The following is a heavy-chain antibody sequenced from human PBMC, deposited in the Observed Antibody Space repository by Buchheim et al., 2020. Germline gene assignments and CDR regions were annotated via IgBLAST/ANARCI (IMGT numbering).Heavy chain of an antibody. Sequence: QVHLVESGGDLVKPGGSLRLSCVVSGFPFSDYHMSWIRQAPGKGPEWISHISGSNCLKTYVDSVKGRFTISRDNARNLLFLQLNSLRAEDTAIYYCARTVSFYFDSWGQGT. CDR2: ISGSNCLK. D-gene: IGHD4-11*01. CDR1: GFPFSDYH. J-gene: IGHJ4*01. CDR3: ARTVSFYFDS. V-gene: IGHV3-11*05.